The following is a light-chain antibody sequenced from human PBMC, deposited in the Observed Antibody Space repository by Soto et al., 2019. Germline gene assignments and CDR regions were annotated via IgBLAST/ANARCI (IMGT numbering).Light chain of an antibody. J-gene: IGKJ2*01. V-gene: IGKV3-20*01. CDR3: RQYGSSPYT. Sequence: EILLTQSPGTLSLSPGERATLSCRASQSVRNSYLAWYQQKPGQAPRLLIYGASGRATGIPDRFSGSESGTDFTLPISRLEPEDFAGYYCRQYGSSPYTLGQGTKLEI. CDR2: GAS. CDR1: QSVRNSY.